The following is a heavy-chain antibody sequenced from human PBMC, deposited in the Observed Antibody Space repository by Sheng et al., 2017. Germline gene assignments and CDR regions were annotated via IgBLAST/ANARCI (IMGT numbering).Heavy chain of an antibody. J-gene: IGHJ3*02. Sequence: GVKKPGSSVKVSCKASGGTFSSYAISWVRQAPGQGLEWMGGIIPIFGTANYAQKFQGRVTITADESTSTAYMELSSLRSEDTAVYYCAREVGGQTTGVSHDAFDIWGQGTMVTVSS. V-gene: IGHV1-69*13. D-gene: IGHD4-17*01. CDR3: AREVGGQTTGVSHDAFDI. CDR1: GGTFSSYA. CDR2: IIPIFGTA.